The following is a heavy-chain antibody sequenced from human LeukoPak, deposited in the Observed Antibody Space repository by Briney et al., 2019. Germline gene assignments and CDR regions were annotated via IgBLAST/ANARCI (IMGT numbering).Heavy chain of an antibody. CDR1: GFTLRSYA. V-gene: IGHV3-23*01. CDR3: AKDSFGDYCTNALDV. CDR2: ISGSGSST. Sequence: PGGSLRLSCAASGFTLRSYAMSWVRQAPGKGLEWVSAISGSGSSTHYADSVKGRFTISRDNSKNTLNLQMNSLRVEDTAVYYCAKDSFGDYCTNALDVWGQGTMVTVSS. D-gene: IGHD4-17*01. J-gene: IGHJ3*01.